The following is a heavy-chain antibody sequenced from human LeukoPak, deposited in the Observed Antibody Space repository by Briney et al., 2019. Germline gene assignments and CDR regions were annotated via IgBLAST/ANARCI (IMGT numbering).Heavy chain of an antibody. D-gene: IGHD6-13*01. CDR1: GGSISSYY. CDR3: AREPGPYSSHNYYYGMDV. J-gene: IGHJ6*02. V-gene: IGHV4-59*01. CDR2: IYYSGST. Sequence: PSETLSLTCTVSGGSISSYYWSWIRQPPGKGLEWIGYIYYSGSTNYNPSLKSRVTISVDTSKNQFSLKLSSVTAADTAVYYCAREPGPYSSHNYYYGMDVWGQGTTVTVSS.